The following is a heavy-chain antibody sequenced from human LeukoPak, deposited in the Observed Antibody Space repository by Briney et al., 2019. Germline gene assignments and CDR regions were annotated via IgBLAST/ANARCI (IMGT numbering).Heavy chain of an antibody. CDR2: IWYYGSNK. D-gene: IGHD3-10*01. Sequence: GGSLRLSCAASGFTFSSYGMHWVRQAPGKGLEWVAVIWYYGSNKYYADSVKGRFTISRDNSKNTLYLQMNSLRAEDTAVYYCARDRRRNYYGSDPFDYWGQGTLVTVSS. CDR3: ARDRRRNYYGSDPFDY. CDR1: GFTFSSYG. V-gene: IGHV3-33*08. J-gene: IGHJ4*02.